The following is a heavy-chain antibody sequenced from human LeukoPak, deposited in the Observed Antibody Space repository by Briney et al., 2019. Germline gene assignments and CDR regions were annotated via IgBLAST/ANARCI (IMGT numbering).Heavy chain of an antibody. D-gene: IGHD3-10*01. CDR1: GFTFRSYV. CDR2: ISGCGDDT. J-gene: IGHJ4*02. Sequence: GGSLRLSCSASGFTFRSYVMTWVRQAPAQGLAGVSAISGCGDDTYYADSVKGRFTISRDYSRHTLYLQMNSLRGEDTAVYYCAKKEAMMRGVPYDYDFWGQGTLVTVSS. CDR3: AKKEAMMRGVPYDYDF. V-gene: IGHV3-23*01.